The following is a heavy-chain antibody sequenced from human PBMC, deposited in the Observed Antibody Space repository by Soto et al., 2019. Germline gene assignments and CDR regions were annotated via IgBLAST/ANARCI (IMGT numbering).Heavy chain of an antibody. CDR2: IKQDGSEK. CDR3: ASFLYYDYIWGSYRGYYFDY. V-gene: IGHV3-7*01. D-gene: IGHD3-16*02. J-gene: IGHJ4*02. Sequence: GGSLRLSCAASGFTFSSYWMSWVRQAPGKGLEWVANIKQDGSEKYYVDSVKGRFTISRDNAKNSLYLQMNSLRAEDTAVYYCASFLYYDYIWGSYRGYYFDYWGQGTLVTVSS. CDR1: GFTFSSYW.